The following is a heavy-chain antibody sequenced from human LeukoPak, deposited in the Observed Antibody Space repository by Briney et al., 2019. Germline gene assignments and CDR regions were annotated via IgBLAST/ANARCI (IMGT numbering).Heavy chain of an antibody. V-gene: IGHV3-48*01. CDR2: ISSSSSTI. CDR3: ARGRGYSGYDLGY. J-gene: IGHJ4*02. D-gene: IGHD5-12*01. Sequence: GGSLRLSCAASGFTFSSYSMNWVRQAPGKGLEWVSYISSSSSTIYYADSVKGRFTISRDNAKNSLYLQMNSLRAEDTAVYCCARGRGYSGYDLGYWGQGTLVTVSS. CDR1: GFTFSSYS.